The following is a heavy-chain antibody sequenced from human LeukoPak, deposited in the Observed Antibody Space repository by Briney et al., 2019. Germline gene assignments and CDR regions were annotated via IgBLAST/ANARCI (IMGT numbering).Heavy chain of an antibody. CDR2: INSDGSRT. Sequence: GGSLSLSCAASGFTLSTYWMHWVRQGPGKGLVWVSCINSDGSRTTYADSVKGRFTISRDNAKNTLYLQMNTLRVEDTAVYYCARGSWSAADTNIDYWGQGTLVTVSS. V-gene: IGHV3-74*01. CDR3: ARGSWSAADTNIDY. CDR1: GFTLSTYW. D-gene: IGHD6-13*01. J-gene: IGHJ4*02.